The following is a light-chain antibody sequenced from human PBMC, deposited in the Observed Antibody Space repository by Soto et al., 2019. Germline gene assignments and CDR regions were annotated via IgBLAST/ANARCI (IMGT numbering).Light chain of an antibody. CDR2: GAS. J-gene: IGKJ1*01. CDR1: QSVSSN. V-gene: IGKV3-15*01. CDR3: QQSNTPST. Sequence: EIVMTQSPATLSVSPGERATLSCRASQSVSSNLAWYQQKPGQAPRLLIYGASTRATGIPARFSGSGSGTDFTLTITRLQSEDFAVYYCQQSNTPSTFGKGTKVEIK.